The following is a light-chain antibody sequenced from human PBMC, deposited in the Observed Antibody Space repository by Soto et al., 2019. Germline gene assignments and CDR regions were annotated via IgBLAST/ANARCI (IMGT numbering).Light chain of an antibody. CDR2: GAS. CDR3: QQYGSSPFT. CDR1: QSVSSNY. Sequence: EIVLTQSPGTLSLSPGERATLSCRASQSVSSNYITWYQQKPGQAPRRLIFGASSRATGIPDRFSGSGSGTDFTLTISRLEPEDFAVYYCQQYGSSPFTFGPGTKVDIK. V-gene: IGKV3-20*01. J-gene: IGKJ3*01.